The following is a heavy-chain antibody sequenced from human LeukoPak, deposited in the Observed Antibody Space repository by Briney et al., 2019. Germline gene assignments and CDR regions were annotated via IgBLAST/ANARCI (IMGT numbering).Heavy chain of an antibody. CDR3: ARAPSEIGGYYPEYFRH. CDR2: IKSDGST. J-gene: IGHJ1*01. V-gene: IGHV3-74*01. Sequence: GGSLRLSCAASGLTFSSYWMHWVRQAPGKGLVWVSRIKSDGSTNYADSVKGRFTISRDNAKNTVSLQMNSLRAEDTGVYFCARAPSEIGGYYPEYFRHWGQGTLVTVSS. D-gene: IGHD3-22*01. CDR1: GLTFSSYW.